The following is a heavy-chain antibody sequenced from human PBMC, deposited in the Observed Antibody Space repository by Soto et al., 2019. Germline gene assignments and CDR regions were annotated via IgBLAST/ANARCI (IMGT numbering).Heavy chain of an antibody. J-gene: IGHJ4*02. Sequence: GGLHRDPYGVSWVTFRGHGVRWVLKAPGKGLEWVSAISGSGGSTYYADSVKGRFTISRDNSKNTLYLQMNSLRAEDTAVYYCAKDGHRNFFDYWGQGTLVTVSS. CDR2: ISGSGGST. CDR1: WVTFRGHG. V-gene: IGHV3-23*01. CDR3: AKDGHRNFFDY. D-gene: IGHD3-3*01.